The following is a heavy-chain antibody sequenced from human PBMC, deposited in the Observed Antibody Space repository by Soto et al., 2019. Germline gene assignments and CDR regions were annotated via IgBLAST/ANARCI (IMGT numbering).Heavy chain of an antibody. CDR2: ISFDGTNK. J-gene: IGHJ6*02. D-gene: IGHD2-8*01. Sequence: GGSLRLSCAASGFVFADYGVHWVRQAPGKGLEWVAVISFDGTNKFYADSVKGRFTISRDNSNNTLYLQMSSLRTGDTAVYYCAKDTLYPVVSYFYYGLDVWGQGTTVTVSS. CDR1: GFVFADYG. CDR3: AKDTLYPVVSYFYYGLDV. V-gene: IGHV3-30*18.